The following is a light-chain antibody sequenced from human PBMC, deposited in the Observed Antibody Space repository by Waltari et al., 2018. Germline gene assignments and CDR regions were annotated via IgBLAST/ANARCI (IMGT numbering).Light chain of an antibody. V-gene: IGLV2-23*02. J-gene: IGLJ1*01. CDR3: CSYSGSRTSLG. Sequence: QSALTQPASVSGSPGQSITISCTGTSSDVRNYNLVSWYQQHPGKAPKLMIYEVTKRPSGVSNRFSGSKSGTTASLTISGLQADDEADYYCCSYSGSRTSLGFGTGTKVTV. CDR2: EVT. CDR1: SSDVRNYNL.